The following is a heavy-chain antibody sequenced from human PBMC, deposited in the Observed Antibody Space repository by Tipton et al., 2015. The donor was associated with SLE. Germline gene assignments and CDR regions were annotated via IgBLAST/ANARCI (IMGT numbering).Heavy chain of an antibody. Sequence: TLSLTCTVSGGYISSYYWSRIRQPPGKGLEWIGYIYTSGSTNYNPSLKGRVTISVDTSNNQFSLKLSSVTAADTAMYYCARDAVTTDYFHGLDVWGQGTTVTVSS. J-gene: IGHJ6*02. CDR2: IYTSGST. V-gene: IGHV4-4*09. D-gene: IGHD4-11*01. CDR3: ARDAVTTDYFHGLDV. CDR1: GGYISSYY.